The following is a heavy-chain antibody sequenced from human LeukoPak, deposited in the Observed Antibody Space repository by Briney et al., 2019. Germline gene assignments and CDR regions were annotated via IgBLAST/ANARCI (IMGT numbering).Heavy chain of an antibody. D-gene: IGHD4-17*01. CDR3: ASVYGDSDFASDI. CDR2: ISYGGSNT. V-gene: IGHV3-30*14. Sequence: GGSLRLSCAASGFTFSSYAMHWVRQAPGKGLEWVAVISYGGSNTYYGDSVKGRFTISRDNSKNTLYLQMNSLRAEDTAVYYCASVYGDSDFASDIWGQGTMVTVSS. J-gene: IGHJ3*02. CDR1: GFTFSSYA.